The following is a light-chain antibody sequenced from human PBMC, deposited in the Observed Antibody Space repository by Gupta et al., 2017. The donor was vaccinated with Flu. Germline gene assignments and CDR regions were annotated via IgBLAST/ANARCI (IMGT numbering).Light chain of an antibody. Sequence: QSVLTQPPSASGTPGQKVTISCPGSIPSIRGNTVNWYQQVPGAAPKLLIYSHNQRPSGVPARFSVSRSATSVSLTISGLQSEDEADYYCSAWIDDPHAHVVFGGGTRLTV. CDR2: SHN. CDR3: SAWIDDPHAHVV. CDR1: IPSIRGNT. J-gene: IGLJ2*01. V-gene: IGLV1-44*01.